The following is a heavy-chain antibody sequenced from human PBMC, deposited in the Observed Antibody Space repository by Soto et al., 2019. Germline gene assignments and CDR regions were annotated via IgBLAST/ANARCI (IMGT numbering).Heavy chain of an antibody. Sequence: QVQLVQSGAEVKKPGASVNVSCKASGFTFIKYAMHWVRQAPGQRPEWMGWINAGNGNTRYTQRWQGRVTITGDTSASTVSMDLSSLRSEDTAVYYCARDYADIAVAGIPLLAHWGQGTLVTVSS. CDR1: GFTFIKYA. CDR2: INAGNGNT. D-gene: IGHD6-19*01. CDR3: ARDYADIAVAGIPLLAH. J-gene: IGHJ4*01. V-gene: IGHV1-3*01.